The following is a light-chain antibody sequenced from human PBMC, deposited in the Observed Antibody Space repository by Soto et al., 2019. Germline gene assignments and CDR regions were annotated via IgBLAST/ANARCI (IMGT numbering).Light chain of an antibody. V-gene: IGLV1-44*01. J-gene: IGLJ2*01. CDR1: SSNIGSNT. CDR3: AAWDDSLNVV. Sequence: QSVLIQPPSASGTPGQRVTISCSGSSSNIGSNTVNWYQQLPGTAPKLLIYSNNQRPSGVPDRFSGSKSGTSASLAISGLQSEDEADYYCAAWDDSLNVVFGGGTKLTVL. CDR2: SNN.